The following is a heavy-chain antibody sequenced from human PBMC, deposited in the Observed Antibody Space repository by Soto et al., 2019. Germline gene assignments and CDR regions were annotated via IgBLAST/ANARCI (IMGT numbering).Heavy chain of an antibody. V-gene: IGHV4-39*01. CDR1: GDSVSIRSYY. CDR2: IYYSGST. D-gene: IGHD2-2*01. Sequence: PSETLSLTCTVSGDSVSIRSYYGGWIRQPPGKGLEWIGSIYYSGSTYYNPSLKSRVTISVDTSKNQFSLKLSSVTAADTAVYYCARDIVLVPAARYNWFDPWGQGTLVTVSS. CDR3: ARDIVLVPAARYNWFDP. J-gene: IGHJ5*02.